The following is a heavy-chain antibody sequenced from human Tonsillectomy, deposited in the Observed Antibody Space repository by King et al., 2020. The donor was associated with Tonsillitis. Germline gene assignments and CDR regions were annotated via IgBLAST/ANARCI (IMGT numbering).Heavy chain of an antibody. CDR1: GGSISSGGYS. V-gene: IGHV4-30-2*01. D-gene: IGHD5-24*01. CDR2: IYHSGST. Sequence: LQLQESGSGLVKPSQTLSLTCAVSGGSISSGGYSWSWIRQPPGKGLEWIGYIYHSGSTYYNPSLKSRVTISVDRSKNQFSLKLSSVTAADTAVYYCASRDDPGIYFDYWGQGTLVTVSS. J-gene: IGHJ4*02. CDR3: ASRDDPGIYFDY.